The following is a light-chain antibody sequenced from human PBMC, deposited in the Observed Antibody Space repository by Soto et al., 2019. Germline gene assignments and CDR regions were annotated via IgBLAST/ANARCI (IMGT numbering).Light chain of an antibody. J-gene: IGKJ4*01. V-gene: IGKV3-15*01. Sequence: EIVMTQSPATLSVSPGERATLSCRASQSVSSNLAWYQQKPGQAPRLLIYGASTRATGIPARFSGSGSGTEFTLTISSLQSEDFATYYCQQLHIYPFTFGGGTKVEIK. CDR2: GAS. CDR3: QQLHIYPFT. CDR1: QSVSSN.